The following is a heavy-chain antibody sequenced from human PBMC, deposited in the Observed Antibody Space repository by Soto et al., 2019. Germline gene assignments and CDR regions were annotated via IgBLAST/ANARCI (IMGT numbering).Heavy chain of an antibody. J-gene: IGHJ4*02. CDR2: ISSSGSTI. Sequence: QVQLVESGGGLVKPGGSLRLSCAASGFTFSDYYMSCIRQAQGKGLDWVSYISSSGSTIYYADSVKGRFTISRDNAKNSLYLQMNSLRAEDTAVYYCARSPYYYDGRRYWCYWGKGTLGTVSS. D-gene: IGHD3-22*01. V-gene: IGHV3-11*01. CDR1: GFTFSDYY. CDR3: ARSPYYYDGRRYWCY.